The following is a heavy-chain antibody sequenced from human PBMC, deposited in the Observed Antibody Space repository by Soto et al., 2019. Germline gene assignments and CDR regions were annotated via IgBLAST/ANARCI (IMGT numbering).Heavy chain of an antibody. CDR1: GGSITSFY. J-gene: IGHJ4*02. CDR3: TRGSSGGFPRPVDY. V-gene: IGHV4-59*01. CDR2: IYYNGNT. Sequence: QVQLRESGPGLVKPSETLSLTGTDSGGSITSFYWSWVRQPPGKGLEWIGYIYYNGNTNYNPSLKIRVTISLDTSKHQFSLNLSSVTAADTAVYYCTRGSSGGFPRPVDYWGQGILLTASS. D-gene: IGHD6-19*01.